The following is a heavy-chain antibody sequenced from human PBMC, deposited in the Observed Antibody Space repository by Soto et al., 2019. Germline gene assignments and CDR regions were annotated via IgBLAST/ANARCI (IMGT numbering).Heavy chain of an antibody. CDR2: IIPIFNTA. V-gene: IGHV1-69*06. J-gene: IGHJ6*02. D-gene: IGHD2-2*01. Sequence: QVQLVQSGAEVKKPGSSVKVSCKASGGTFSNYAISWVRQAPGQGLEWMGGIIPIFNTANYAQKFQGRVMITADKATSTAYMELSSLRSEDTAVYYCARGLVVPAGIRYYYYGMDVWGQGTTVTVSS. CDR3: ARGLVVPAGIRYYYYGMDV. CDR1: GGTFSNYA.